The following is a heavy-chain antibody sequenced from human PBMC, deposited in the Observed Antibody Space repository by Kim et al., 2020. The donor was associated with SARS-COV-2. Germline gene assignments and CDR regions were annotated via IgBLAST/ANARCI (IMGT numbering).Heavy chain of an antibody. V-gene: IGHV3-15*01. J-gene: IGHJ4*02. CDR3: TTDPARFCSATRCYADCDY. D-gene: IGHD2-2*01. Sequence: GRFNISRDESKNTVYLQMNSLKTEDTAVYYCTTDPARFCSATRCYADCDYWGQGTLVTVSS.